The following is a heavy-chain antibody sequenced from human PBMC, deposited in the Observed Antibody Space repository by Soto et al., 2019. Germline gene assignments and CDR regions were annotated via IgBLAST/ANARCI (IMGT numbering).Heavy chain of an antibody. CDR3: ARDSKWLVRGWFDP. V-gene: IGHV3-21*01. J-gene: IGHJ5*02. CDR1: GFTFSNAW. D-gene: IGHD6-19*01. Sequence: GGSLRLSCAASGFTFSNAWINWVRQAPGKGLEWVSSISSSSSYIYYADSVKGRFTISRDNAKNSLYLQMNSLRAEDTAVYYCARDSKWLVRGWFDPWGQGTLVTVSS. CDR2: ISSSSSYI.